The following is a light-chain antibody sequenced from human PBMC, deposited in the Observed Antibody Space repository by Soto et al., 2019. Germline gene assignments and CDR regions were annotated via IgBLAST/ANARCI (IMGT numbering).Light chain of an antibody. Sequence: QSVLTQPPSVSAAPGQKVTISCSGANSNIGNNYVSWYQQFPGTAPQLLIYDNNKRPSGIPDRFSGSKSGTSATLVITGLQTGDEADFYCAAWDNSLSAVLFGGGTKLPS. CDR3: AAWDNSLSAVL. J-gene: IGLJ2*01. CDR1: NSNIGNNY. V-gene: IGLV1-51*01. CDR2: DNN.